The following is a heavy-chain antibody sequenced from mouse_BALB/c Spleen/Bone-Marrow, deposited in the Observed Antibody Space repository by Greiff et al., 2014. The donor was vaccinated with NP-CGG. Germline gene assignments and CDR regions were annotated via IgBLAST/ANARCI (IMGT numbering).Heavy chain of an antibody. Sequence: QVQLKESGAELVRPGSSVKISCKASGYAFSNYWVNWVKQRPGQGLEWIGQIYPGDGDTNYNGKFKGKATLTADKSSNTAYMQLSSLTSEDSAVYFCARRDGSTYYYAMDYWGQGTSVTVSS. CDR3: ARRDGSTYYYAMDY. V-gene: IGHV1-80*01. CDR1: GYAFSNYW. CDR2: IYPGDGDT. J-gene: IGHJ4*01. D-gene: IGHD1-1*01.